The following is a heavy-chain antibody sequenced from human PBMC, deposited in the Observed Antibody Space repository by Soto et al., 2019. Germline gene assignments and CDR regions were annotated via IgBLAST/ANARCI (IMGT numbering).Heavy chain of an antibody. CDR3: ARDFKSSSRPPKDQYYYYMDV. CDR2: IYYSGST. J-gene: IGHJ6*03. CDR1: GGSISSYY. V-gene: IGHV4-59*01. D-gene: IGHD6-13*01. Sequence: PSGTLSLTCTVSGGSISSYYWSWIRQPPGKGLEWIGYIYYSGSTNYNPSLKSRVTISVDTSKNQFSLKLSSVTAADTAVYYCARDFKSSSRPPKDQYYYYMDVWGKGTTVTSP.